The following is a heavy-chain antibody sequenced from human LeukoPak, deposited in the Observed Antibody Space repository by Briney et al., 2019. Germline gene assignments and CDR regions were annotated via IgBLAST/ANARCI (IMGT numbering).Heavy chain of an antibody. J-gene: IGHJ5*02. D-gene: IGHD3-10*01. CDR1: GGTFSSYA. Sequence: GASVKVSCKASGGTFSSYAISWVRQAPGQGLEWMGRIIPILGIANYAQKFQGRVTITADKSTSTAYMELSSLRSEDTAVYYCARVEGSGSYLPTWGQGALVTVSS. V-gene: IGHV1-69*04. CDR3: ARVEGSGSYLPT. CDR2: IIPILGIA.